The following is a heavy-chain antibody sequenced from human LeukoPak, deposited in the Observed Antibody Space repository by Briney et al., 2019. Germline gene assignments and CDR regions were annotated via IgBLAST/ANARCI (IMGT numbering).Heavy chain of an antibody. CDR1: GYTFTSYA. V-gene: IGHV7-4-1*02. D-gene: IGHD6-13*01. CDR3: ARVAWGSSSQTIASDI. J-gene: IGHJ3*02. CDR2: INTNTGNP. Sequence: ASVKVSCKASGYTFTSYAMNWVRQAPGQGLEWMGWINTNTGNPTYAEGFTGRFVFSLDTSVSTAYLQISSLKAEDTAVYYCARVAWGSSSQTIASDIWGQGTMVTVSS.